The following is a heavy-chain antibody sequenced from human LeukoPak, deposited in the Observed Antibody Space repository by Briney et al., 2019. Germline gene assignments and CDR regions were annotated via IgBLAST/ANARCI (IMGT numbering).Heavy chain of an antibody. J-gene: IGHJ4*02. V-gene: IGHV3-23*01. D-gene: IGHD2-21*02. CDR2: IGVRGGSS. Sequence: GGSLRLSCAASGFTFADYAMTWVRQAPGKGLEWVSVIGVRGGSSYYADSAKGRFTISRDNSKSTLYLQMNGLRAEDTAVYYCAKDGEKGLLPYYFDYWGQGTLVTVSS. CDR1: GFTFADYA. CDR3: AKDGEKGLLPYYFDY.